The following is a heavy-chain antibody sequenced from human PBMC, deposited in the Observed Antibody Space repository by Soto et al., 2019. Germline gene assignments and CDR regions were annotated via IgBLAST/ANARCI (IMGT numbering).Heavy chain of an antibody. Sequence: QLQLVQSGGEVKKPGASVKVSCKVSGYTFTSYGISWVRQAPGQGLEWVGWISPYKGGRNYAQKIQGRVTMTRDTSSSTAFMELSSLNSNDTAIYYCTGEQGTGLDFWGQGTLVTVSS. CDR3: TGEQGTGLDF. V-gene: IGHV1-2*02. CDR1: GYTFTSYG. D-gene: IGHD1-1*01. CDR2: ISPYKGGR. J-gene: IGHJ4*02.